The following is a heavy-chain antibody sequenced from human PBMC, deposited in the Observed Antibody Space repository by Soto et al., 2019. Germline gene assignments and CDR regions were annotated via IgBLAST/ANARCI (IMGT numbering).Heavy chain of an antibody. CDR2: IYTSGST. V-gene: IGHV4-4*07. CDR3: ARQTTYSSSWYDY. CDR1: AGSISNYC. D-gene: IGHD6-13*01. J-gene: IGHJ5*01. Sequence: SEPLSLTCTVSAGSISNYCCTWIRQPAGKGLQWIGRIYTSGSTNYNPSLKSRITMSVDTSKNQFSLKLSSVTAADTALYYCARQTTYSSSWYDYWGHGTLVTVSS.